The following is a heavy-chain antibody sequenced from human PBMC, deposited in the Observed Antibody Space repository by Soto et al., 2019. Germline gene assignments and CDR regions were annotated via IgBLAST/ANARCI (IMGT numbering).Heavy chain of an antibody. V-gene: IGHV4-38-2*02. CDR3: ARDLPLDV. J-gene: IGHJ6*02. CDR2: IYHSGST. Sequence: SETLSLTCAVSGYAISSGYYWGWIRQPPGKGLEWIGSIYHSGSTYYNPSLKSRVTISVDTSKNQFSLKLSSVTAADTAVYYCARDLPLDVWGQGTTVSVSS. CDR1: GYAISSGYY.